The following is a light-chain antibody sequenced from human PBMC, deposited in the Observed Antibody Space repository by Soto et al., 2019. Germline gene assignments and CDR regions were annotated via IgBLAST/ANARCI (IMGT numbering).Light chain of an antibody. CDR2: EVS. CDR3: CSHAGDNTYV. CDR1: SDDVGGYNY. V-gene: IGLV2-8*01. Sequence: QSALTQPPSASGSLGQSVTISCTGTSDDVGGYNYVSWYQQHSGKAPKIMIYEVSKRPSGVPDRFSGSKSGNTASLTVSGLQSDDEAAYYCCSHAGDNTYVFGTGTKLTVL. J-gene: IGLJ1*01.